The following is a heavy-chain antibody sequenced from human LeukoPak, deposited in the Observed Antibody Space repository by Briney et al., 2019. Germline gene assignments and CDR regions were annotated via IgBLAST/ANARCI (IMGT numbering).Heavy chain of an antibody. CDR2: IKEDGSEK. D-gene: IGHD4-17*01. J-gene: IGHJ4*02. CDR3: AGGHYGLDC. CDR1: GFTFSNYW. V-gene: IGHV3-7*01. Sequence: PGGSLRLSCAASGFTFSNYWISWVRQAPGKGLEWVANIKEDGSEKYYVDSVKGRFTLSRDNAKNSLYLQMNSLRAEDTAVYYCAGGHYGLDCWGQGTLVIVSS.